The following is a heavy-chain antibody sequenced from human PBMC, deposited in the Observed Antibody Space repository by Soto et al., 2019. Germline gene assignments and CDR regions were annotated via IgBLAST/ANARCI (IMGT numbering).Heavy chain of an antibody. CDR2: IRSKAYGGTT. V-gene: IGHV3-49*03. CDR3: TRDQDIVVVPAPRTIYYYYYGMDV. CDR1: GFTFGDYA. J-gene: IGHJ6*02. D-gene: IGHD2-2*01. Sequence: GGSLRLSCTASGFTFGDYAMSWFRQAPGKGLEWVGFIRSKAYGGTTEYAASVKGRFTISRDDSKSIAYLQMNSLKTEDTAVYYCTRDQDIVVVPAPRTIYYYYYGMDVWGQGTTVTVSS.